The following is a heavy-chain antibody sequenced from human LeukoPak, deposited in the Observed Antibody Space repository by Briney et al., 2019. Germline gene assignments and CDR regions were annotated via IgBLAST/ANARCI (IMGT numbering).Heavy chain of an antibody. CDR2: ISYDGSNK. CDR3: ASTLSNWGSLGY. J-gene: IGHJ4*02. Sequence: GGSLRRSCAASGFTFSSYAMQWVRHAPGKGLEWVAVISYDGSNKYYADSVKGRFTISRDNSKNTLYLQMNSLRAEDTAVYYCASTLSNWGSLGYWGQGTLLTVSS. V-gene: IGHV3-30*04. CDR1: GFTFSSYA. D-gene: IGHD7-27*01.